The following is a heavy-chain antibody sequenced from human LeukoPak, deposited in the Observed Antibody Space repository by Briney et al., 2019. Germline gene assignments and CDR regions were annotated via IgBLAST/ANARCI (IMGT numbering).Heavy chain of an antibody. D-gene: IGHD3-10*01. CDR3: AKDLTYYYGSVPDY. Sequence: GGSLRLSCAASRFTFSSYGMHWVRQAPGKGLEWVAYIQYDGSNEQYADSVKGRFSISRDSSKNILYLQMNSLRAEDTAVYYCAKDLTYYYGSVPDYWGQGTLVTVSS. CDR2: IQYDGSNE. V-gene: IGHV3-30*02. CDR1: RFTFSSYG. J-gene: IGHJ4*02.